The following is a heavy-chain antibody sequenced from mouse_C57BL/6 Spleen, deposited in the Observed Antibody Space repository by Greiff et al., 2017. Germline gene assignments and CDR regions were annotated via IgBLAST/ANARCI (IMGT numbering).Heavy chain of an antibody. V-gene: IGHV14-4*01. CDR1: GFNIKDDY. CDR2: IDPENGDT. CDR3: TTRSYGSRRWNFDY. D-gene: IGHD1-1*01. Sequence: EVQRVESGAELVRPGASVKLSCTASGFNIKDDYMHWVKQRPEQGLEWIGWIDPENGDTEYASKFQGKATITADTSSNTAYLQLSSLTSEDTAVYYCTTRSYGSRRWNFDYWGQGTTLTVSS. J-gene: IGHJ2*01.